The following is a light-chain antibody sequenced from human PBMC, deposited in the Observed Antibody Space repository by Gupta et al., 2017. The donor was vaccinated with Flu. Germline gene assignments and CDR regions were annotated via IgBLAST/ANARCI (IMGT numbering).Light chain of an antibody. CDR1: QTINNNY. Sequence: IVLPQSPGTLSLSAGERATLSCRASQTINNNYLAWYQQKPGQAPRLLTCEASSRATGVPDRFRGSGSGTDCTLTISRLEPEDFAVYDCQPYGTAALYSCGRGTKLEI. V-gene: IGKV3-20*01. J-gene: IGKJ2*03. CDR3: QPYGTAALYS. CDR2: EAS.